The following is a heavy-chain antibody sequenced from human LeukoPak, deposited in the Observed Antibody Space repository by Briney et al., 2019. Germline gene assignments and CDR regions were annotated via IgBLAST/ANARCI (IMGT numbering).Heavy chain of an antibody. Sequence: GGSLRLSCAASGFTFSSYTMNWVRQAPGKGLEWVSSISSSSTYIYHAEPVKGRFTISRDNAKNSLYLQMNSLRAEDTAVYYCARVYASGSYYRGMDVWGQGTTVTVSS. CDR2: ISSSSTYI. V-gene: IGHV3-21*06. J-gene: IGHJ6*02. D-gene: IGHD3-10*01. CDR1: GFTFSSYT. CDR3: ARVYASGSYYRGMDV.